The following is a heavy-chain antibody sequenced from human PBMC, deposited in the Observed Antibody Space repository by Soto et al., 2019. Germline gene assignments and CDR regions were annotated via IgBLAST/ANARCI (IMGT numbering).Heavy chain of an antibody. D-gene: IGHD3-3*01. CDR1: GYTFTSYY. CDR2: INPNSGGT. V-gene: IGHV1-2*04. CDR3: ARDRTYYDFWSGPQGHGMDV. Sequence: GASVKVSCKASGYTFTSYYMHWVRQAPGQGLEWMGWINPNSGGTNYAQKFQGWVTMTRDTSISTAYMELSRLRSDDTAVYYCARDRTYYDFWSGPQGHGMDVWGQGTTVTVSS. J-gene: IGHJ6*02.